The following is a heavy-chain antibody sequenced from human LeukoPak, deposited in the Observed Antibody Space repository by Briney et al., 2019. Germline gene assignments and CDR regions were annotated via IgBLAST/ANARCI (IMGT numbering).Heavy chain of an antibody. J-gene: IGHJ4*02. Sequence: GGSLRLSCAASGFTFSSYEMNWVRQAPGKGLEWVSYISSSGSTIYYADSVKGRFTISRDNAKNSLYLQMNSLRAEDTAVYYCARTYYDILTGYNPYFDYWGQGILVTVSS. CDR2: ISSSGSTI. V-gene: IGHV3-48*03. D-gene: IGHD3-9*01. CDR1: GFTFSSYE. CDR3: ARTYYDILTGYNPYFDY.